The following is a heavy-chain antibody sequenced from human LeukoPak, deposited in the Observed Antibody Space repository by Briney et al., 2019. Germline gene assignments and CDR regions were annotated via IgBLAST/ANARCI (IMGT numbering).Heavy chain of an antibody. V-gene: IGHV3-30*02. CDR1: GFTFSSYG. CDR3: AKFNYYDSSGYRWFDP. CDR2: IRYDGSNK. J-gene: IGHJ5*02. Sequence: GGSLRLSCAASGFTFSSYGMHWVRQAPCKGLEWVAYIRYDGSNKYYADSVKGRVTISRDNSKNTLYLQMNSLRAEDTAVYYCAKFNYYDSSGYRWFDPWGQGTLVTVSS. D-gene: IGHD3-22*01.